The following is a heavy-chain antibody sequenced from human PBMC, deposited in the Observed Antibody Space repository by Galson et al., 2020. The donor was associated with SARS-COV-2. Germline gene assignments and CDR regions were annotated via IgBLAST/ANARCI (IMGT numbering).Heavy chain of an antibody. CDR2: VHRTRTT. Sequence: SETLSLTCTVSGGSVSGGPRSYYYWTWIRQSPQKGLKRPGQVHRTRTTKYNPSLQSRVTMSIFTSNNEFSLKLTSVTAADTAVYFCARTEWPNYYCDSWGQGILVTVSS. V-gene: IGHV4-61*01. J-gene: IGHJ4*02. CDR3: ARTEWPNYYCDS. D-gene: IGHD3-3*01. CDR1: GGSVSGGPRSYYY.